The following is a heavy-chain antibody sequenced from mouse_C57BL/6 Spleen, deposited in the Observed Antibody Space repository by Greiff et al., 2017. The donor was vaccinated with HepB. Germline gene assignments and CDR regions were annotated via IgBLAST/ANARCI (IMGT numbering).Heavy chain of an antibody. CDR3: ARKEGSSGYGAMDY. CDR2: IYPGSGNT. D-gene: IGHD3-2*02. CDR1: GYSFTSYY. V-gene: IGHV1-66*01. Sequence: QVQLKESGPELVKPGASVKISCKASGYSFTSYYIHWVKQRPGQGLEWIGWIYPGSGNTKYNEKFKGKATLTADTSSSTAYMQLSSLTSEDSAVYYCARKEGSSGYGAMDYWGQGTSVTVSS. J-gene: IGHJ4*01.